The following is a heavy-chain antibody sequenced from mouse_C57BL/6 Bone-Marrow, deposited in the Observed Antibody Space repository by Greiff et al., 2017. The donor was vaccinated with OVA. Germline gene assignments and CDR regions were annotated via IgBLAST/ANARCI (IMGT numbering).Heavy chain of an antibody. CDR1: GYTFTDYY. J-gene: IGHJ3*01. D-gene: IGHD1-1*01. V-gene: IGHV1-19*01. CDR2: INPYNGGT. Sequence: EVNLVESGPVLVKPGASVKMSCKASGYTFTDYYMNWVKQSHGKSLEWIGVINPYNGGTSYNQKFKGKATLTVDKSSSTAYMELNSLTSEDSAVYYCARWNYYGSSWAYWGQGTLVTVSA. CDR3: ARWNYYGSSWAY.